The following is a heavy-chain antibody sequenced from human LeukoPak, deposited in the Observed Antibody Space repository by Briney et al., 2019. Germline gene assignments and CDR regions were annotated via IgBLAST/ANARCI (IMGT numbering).Heavy chain of an antibody. CDR3: AKDEGEYYDILTGYYPRLYYMDV. Sequence: GGSLRLSCAASGFTFSSYAMSWVRQAPGKGLEWVSAISGSGGSTYYADSVKGRFTISRDNSKNTLYLQMNSLRAEDTAVYYCAKDEGEYYDILTGYYPRLYYMDVWGKGTTATIS. J-gene: IGHJ6*03. D-gene: IGHD3-9*01. CDR1: GFTFSSYA. CDR2: ISGSGGST. V-gene: IGHV3-23*01.